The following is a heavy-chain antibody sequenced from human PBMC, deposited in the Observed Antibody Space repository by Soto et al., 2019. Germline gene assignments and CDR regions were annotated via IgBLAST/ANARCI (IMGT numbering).Heavy chain of an antibody. CDR2: IIPIFGTT. CDR3: ARDYYDSSGYPGY. V-gene: IGHV1-69*01. D-gene: IGHD3-22*01. CDR1: GGTFRSYG. Sequence: QVQLVQSGAEVKKPGSSVKVSCEASGGTFRSYGITWVRQAPGQGLEWMGGIIPIFGTTNYAQKFQGRVTITADESTNIAYMELSSLRSEDTVVYYCARDYYDSSGYPGYWGQGTLVTVSS. J-gene: IGHJ4*02.